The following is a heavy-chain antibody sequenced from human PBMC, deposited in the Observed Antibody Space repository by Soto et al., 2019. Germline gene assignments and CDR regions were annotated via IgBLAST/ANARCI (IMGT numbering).Heavy chain of an antibody. Sequence: GGSLSLSCAASGFTFSSYAMSWVRQAPGKGLEWVSAISGSGGSTYYADSVKGRFTISRDNSKNTLYLQMNSLRAEDTAVYYCAKAPRSGWYVDYWGQGTLVIFSS. J-gene: IGHJ4*02. CDR2: ISGSGGST. CDR1: GFTFSSYA. V-gene: IGHV3-23*01. D-gene: IGHD6-19*01. CDR3: AKAPRSGWYVDY.